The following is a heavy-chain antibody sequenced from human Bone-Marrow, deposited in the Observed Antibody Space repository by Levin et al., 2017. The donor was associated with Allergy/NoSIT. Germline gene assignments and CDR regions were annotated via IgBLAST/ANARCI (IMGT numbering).Heavy chain of an antibody. CDR1: GFTFSSYD. J-gene: IGHJ6*02. CDR3: ARDSYYYGSGSYYKRSYYGMDV. V-gene: IGHV3-13*01. D-gene: IGHD3-10*01. Sequence: GGSLRLSCAASGFTFSSYDMHWVRQATGKGLEWVSAIGTAGDTYYPGSVKGRFTISRENAKNSLYLQMNSLRAGDTAVYYCARDSYYYGSGSYYKRSYYGMDVWGQGTTVTVSS. CDR2: IGTAGDT.